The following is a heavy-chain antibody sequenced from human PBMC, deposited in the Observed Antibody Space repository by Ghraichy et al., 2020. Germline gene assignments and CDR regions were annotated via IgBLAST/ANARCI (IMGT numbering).Heavy chain of an antibody. D-gene: IGHD2-15*01. CDR3: TTEPYCSGGSCYY. J-gene: IGHJ4*02. V-gene: IGHV3-15*01. CDR1: GFTFSNAW. CDR2: IKSKTDGGTT. Sequence: GGSLRLSCAASGFTFSNAWMSWVRQAPGKGLEWVGRIKSKTDGGTTDYAAPVKGRFTISRDDSKNTLYLQMNSLKTEDTAVYYCTTEPYCSGGSCYYWGQGTLVTVSS.